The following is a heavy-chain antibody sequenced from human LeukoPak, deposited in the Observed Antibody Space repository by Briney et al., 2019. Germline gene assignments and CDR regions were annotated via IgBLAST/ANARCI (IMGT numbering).Heavy chain of an antibody. CDR1: GYTFTGYY. CDR3: ARGHIAAAGYYYYYYMDV. J-gene: IGHJ6*03. Sequence: ASVKVSCKASGYTFTGYYMHWVRQAPGQGLEWMGRINPNSSGTNYAQKFQGRVTMTRDTSISTAYMELSRLRSDDTAVYYCARGHIAAAGYYYYYYMDVWGKGTTVTVSS. CDR2: INPNSSGT. D-gene: IGHD6-13*01. V-gene: IGHV1-2*06.